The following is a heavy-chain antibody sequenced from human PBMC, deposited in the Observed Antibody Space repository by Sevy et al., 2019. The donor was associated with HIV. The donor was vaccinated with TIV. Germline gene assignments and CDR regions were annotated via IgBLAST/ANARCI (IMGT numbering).Heavy chain of an antibody. D-gene: IGHD3-22*01. CDR3: ARTYYYDSSGSPDGMDV. CDR2: ISYDGSNK. V-gene: IGHV3-30*04. Sequence: GSLRLSCAASGFTFSSYAMHWVRQAPGKGLEWVAVISYDGSNKYYADSVKGRFTISRDNSKNTLYLQMNSLRAEDTAVYYCARTYYYDSSGSPDGMDVWGQGTTVTVSS. J-gene: IGHJ6*02. CDR1: GFTFSSYA.